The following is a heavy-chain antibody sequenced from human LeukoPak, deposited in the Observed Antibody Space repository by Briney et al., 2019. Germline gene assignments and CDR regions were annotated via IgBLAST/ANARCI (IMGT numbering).Heavy chain of an antibody. J-gene: IGHJ4*02. V-gene: IGHV1-18*01. CDR3: ARVRSNYGDYVGIDY. Sequence: ASVKVSCKASGYTFTSYGISWVRQAPGQGLEWMGWISAYNGNTNYAQKLQGRVTMTTDTSTSTAYMELRSLRSDDTAVYYCARVRSNYGDYVGIDYWGQGTLVTVSS. D-gene: IGHD4-17*01. CDR2: ISAYNGNT. CDR1: GYTFTSYG.